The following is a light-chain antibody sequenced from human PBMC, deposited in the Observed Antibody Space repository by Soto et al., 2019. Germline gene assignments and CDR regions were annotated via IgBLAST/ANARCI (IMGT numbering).Light chain of an antibody. CDR1: QDISNY. J-gene: IGKJ2*01. V-gene: IGKV1-33*01. Sequence: DIQMTQSPSSLSASVGDRVTITCQASQDISNYLNWYQQKPGKAPKLLIYDASNLETGVPSRFSGSGSGADFALTISSLQPEDIGTYYCHQYDNRPFTFGQGTKLEIK. CDR3: HQYDNRPFT. CDR2: DAS.